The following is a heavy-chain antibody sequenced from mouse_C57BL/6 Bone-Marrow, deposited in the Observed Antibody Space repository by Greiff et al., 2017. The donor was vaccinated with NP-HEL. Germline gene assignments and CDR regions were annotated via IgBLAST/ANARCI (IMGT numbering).Heavy chain of an antibody. CDR3: ARDYYGSSYYFDY. CDR2: ISSGGSYT. V-gene: IGHV5-6*02. D-gene: IGHD1-1*01. CDR1: GFTFSSYG. Sequence: DVKLVESGGDLAKPGGSLKLSCAASGFTFSSYGMSWVRQTPDKRLEWVATISSGGSYTYYPDSVKGRFTISRDNAKNTLYLQMSSLKSEDTAMYYCARDYYGSSYYFDYWGQGTTLTVSS. J-gene: IGHJ2*01.